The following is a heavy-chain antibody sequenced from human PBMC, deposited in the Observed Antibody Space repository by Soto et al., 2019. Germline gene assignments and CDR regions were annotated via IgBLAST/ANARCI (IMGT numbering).Heavy chain of an antibody. CDR2: ISSSSSTI. J-gene: IGHJ6*03. V-gene: IGHV3-48*01. D-gene: IGHD4-17*01. Sequence: GVSLRLSWAASGFTFSSYSMNWVRQAPGKGLEWVSYISSSSSTIYYADSVKGRFTISRDNAKNSLYLQMNSLRAEDTAVYYCARDRGLRSSYYYYYYMDVWGKGTTVTVSS. CDR3: ARDRGLRSSYYYYYYMDV. CDR1: GFTFSSYS.